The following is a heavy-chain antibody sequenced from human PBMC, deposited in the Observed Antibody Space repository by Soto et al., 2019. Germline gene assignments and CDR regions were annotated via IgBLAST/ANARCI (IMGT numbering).Heavy chain of an antibody. CDR1: GGSIISYY. CDR3: ARHNYGSGSTYFDY. D-gene: IGHD3-10*01. J-gene: IGHJ4*02. V-gene: IGHV4-59*08. Sequence: QVQLQESGPGLVKPSETLSLTCTVSGGSIISYYWSWIRQPPGKGLEWIGYIYYSGSTNYNPSLKSRVTISADTSKNQFSLKLNSMTDADTAVYYCARHNYGSGSTYFDYWGQGTLVTVSS. CDR2: IYYSGST.